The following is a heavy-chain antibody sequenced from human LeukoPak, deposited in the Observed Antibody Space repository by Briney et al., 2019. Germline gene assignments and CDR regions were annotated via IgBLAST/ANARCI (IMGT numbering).Heavy chain of an antibody. Sequence: GGSLRLSCAASGLTFSSYAMSWVRQAPGKGLEWVSAISGSGGSTYYADSVKGRFTISTDHPKNTLYLQMNSLRAEDTAVYFCAKRGVVIRVILVGFHKEAYYFDSWGQGALVTVSS. V-gene: IGHV3-23*01. CDR3: AKRGVVIRVILVGFHKEAYYFDS. CDR1: GLTFSSYA. D-gene: IGHD3-22*01. J-gene: IGHJ4*02. CDR2: ISGSGGST.